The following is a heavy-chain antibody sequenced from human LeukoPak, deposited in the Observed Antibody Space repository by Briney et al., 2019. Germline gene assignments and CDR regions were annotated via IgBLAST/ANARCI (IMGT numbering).Heavy chain of an antibody. Sequence: PGGSLRLSCAASGFTFDDYAMHWFRQAPGKGLEWVSGISWNSGSIGYADSVKGRFTISRDNAKNSLYLQMNSLRAEDMALYYCAKDYASTVTTLGAFDYWGQGTLVTVSS. CDR3: AKDYASTVTTLGAFDY. J-gene: IGHJ4*02. CDR2: ISWNSGSI. V-gene: IGHV3-9*03. CDR1: GFTFDDYA. D-gene: IGHD4-17*01.